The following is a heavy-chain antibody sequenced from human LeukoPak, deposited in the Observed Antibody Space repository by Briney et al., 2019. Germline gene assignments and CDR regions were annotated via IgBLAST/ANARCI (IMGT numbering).Heavy chain of an antibody. CDR2: MNPNSGNT. Sequence: GASVKVSCKASGYTFTSYDINWVRQATGQGLEWMGWMNPNSGNTGYAQKFRGRVTMTRNTSISTAYMELSSLRSEDTAVYYCARVHGSGSYPIPYYYYYYMDVWGKGTTVTVSS. CDR3: ARVHGSGSYPIPYYYYYYMDV. D-gene: IGHD3-10*01. CDR1: GYTFTSYD. V-gene: IGHV1-8*01. J-gene: IGHJ6*03.